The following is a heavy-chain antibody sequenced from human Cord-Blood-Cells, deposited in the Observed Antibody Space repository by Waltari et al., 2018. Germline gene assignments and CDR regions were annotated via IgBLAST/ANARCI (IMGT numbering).Heavy chain of an antibody. J-gene: IGHJ5*02. Sequence: QVQLQESGPGLVKPSGTLSLTCADSGCSISRSNWWSWVSQPPGKGLERIGEIYHSGSTNYNPSLKSRVTISVDKSRNQLSLKLSSVTAADTAVYYCARGRDCSGGSCYSDWFDPWGQGTLVTVSS. V-gene: IGHV4-4*02. CDR3: ARGRDCSGGSCYSDWFDP. CDR2: IYHSGST. D-gene: IGHD2-15*01. CDR1: GCSISRSNW.